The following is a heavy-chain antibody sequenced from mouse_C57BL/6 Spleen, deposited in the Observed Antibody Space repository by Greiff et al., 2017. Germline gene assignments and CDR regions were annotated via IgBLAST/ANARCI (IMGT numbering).Heavy chain of an antibody. J-gene: IGHJ4*01. Sequence: DVMLVESGGGLVKPGGSLKLSCAASGFTFSDYGMHWVRQAPEKGLEWVAYISSGSSTIYYADTVKGRFTISRDNAKNTLFLQMTSLRSEDTAMYYCARPMVTTGAMDYWGQGTSVTVSS. CDR1: GFTFSDYG. V-gene: IGHV5-17*01. D-gene: IGHD2-3*01. CDR2: ISSGSSTI. CDR3: ARPMVTTGAMDY.